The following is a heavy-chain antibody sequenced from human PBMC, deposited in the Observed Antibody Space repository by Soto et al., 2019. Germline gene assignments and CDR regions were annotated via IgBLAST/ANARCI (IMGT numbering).Heavy chain of an antibody. D-gene: IGHD2-15*01. CDR1: GYTFSSYA. V-gene: IGHV1-3*01. CDR3: ARGVAFLDY. CDR2: IHAGNGNT. J-gene: IGHJ4*02. Sequence: QVQLVQSGADVEKPGASVKVSCKASGYTFSSYAIHWVRQAPGQGREWMGWIHAGNGNTKYSQNFQGRVTITRDTSATTTYMELNSLRSEDTAVYYCARGVAFLDYWGQGTLVTVSS.